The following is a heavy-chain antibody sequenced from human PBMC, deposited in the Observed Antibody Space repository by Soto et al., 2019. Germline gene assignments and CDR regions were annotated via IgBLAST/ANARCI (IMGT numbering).Heavy chain of an antibody. V-gene: IGHV3-20*04. J-gene: IGHJ6*02. CDR2: INWNGGST. CDR1: GVTCDDYG. Sequence: RLSCGAAGVTCDDYGMSWVSQAPGKGLEWVSGINWNGGSTGYADSVKGRFTISRDNAKNSLYLQMNSLRAEDTALYYCVRDLASSGWYSPFYYGMYVWGQGTTVTVSS. D-gene: IGHD6-19*01. CDR3: VRDLASSGWYSPFYYGMYV.